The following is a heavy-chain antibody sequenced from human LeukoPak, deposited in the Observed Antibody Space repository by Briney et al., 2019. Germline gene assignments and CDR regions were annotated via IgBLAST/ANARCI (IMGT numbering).Heavy chain of an antibody. Sequence: SVKVSCKASGGTFISYANSWVRQAPGQGLEWMGGIIPIFGTANYAQKFQGRVTITADKSTSTAYMELSSLRSEDTAVYYCAGGSSGWYSVYWGQGTLVTVSS. CDR1: GGTFISYA. V-gene: IGHV1-69*06. CDR3: AGGSSGWYSVY. D-gene: IGHD6-19*01. J-gene: IGHJ4*02. CDR2: IIPIFGTA.